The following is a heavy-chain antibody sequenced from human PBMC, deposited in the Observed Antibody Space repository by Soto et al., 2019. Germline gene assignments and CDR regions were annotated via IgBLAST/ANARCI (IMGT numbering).Heavy chain of an antibody. J-gene: IGHJ4*02. CDR3: ARWGTPIDY. Sequence: QVQLVQSGAEVKKPGASVKVSCKASGYTFTNFGISWVRQAPGQGLEWMGWISAYNGNTNYAQKFQGRVTMTKDTSTSTAYMDVRSLRLDDTAVYYCARWGTPIDYWGQGTLVTVSS. CDR2: ISAYNGNT. D-gene: IGHD3-16*01. CDR1: GYTFTNFG. V-gene: IGHV1-18*01.